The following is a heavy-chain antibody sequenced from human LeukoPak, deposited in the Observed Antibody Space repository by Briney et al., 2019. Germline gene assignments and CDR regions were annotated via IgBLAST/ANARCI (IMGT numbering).Heavy chain of an antibody. V-gene: IGHV4-34*01. J-gene: IGHJ6*04. Sequence: PSETLSLTCAVYGGSFSGYYWSWIRQPPGKGLEWIGEINHSGSTNYNPSLKSRVTMSVDTSKNQFSLRLSSMTAADTAVYYCARFNTMVRGVTQYYYGMDVWGKGTTVTVSS. CDR2: INHSGST. D-gene: IGHD3-10*01. CDR3: ARFNTMVRGVTQYYYGMDV. CDR1: GGSFSGYY.